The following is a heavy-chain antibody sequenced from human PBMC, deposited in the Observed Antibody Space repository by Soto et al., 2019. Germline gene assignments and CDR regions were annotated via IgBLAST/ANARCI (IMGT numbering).Heavy chain of an antibody. CDR2: ISYDGSSK. D-gene: IGHD3-9*01. J-gene: IGHJ6*02. CDR3: AKDSYYDIVTGYYKPCQYGMDV. CDR1: GFTFSRYG. Sequence: QVQLVESGGGVVQLGRSLRLSCAASGFTFSRYGMHWVRQAPGKGLEWVAVISYDGSSKYYGDSVKGRFSISRDNSKNTLYLQMNSLRGEDTAVYYCAKDSYYDIVTGYYKPCQYGMDVWGQGTTVTVSS. V-gene: IGHV3-30*18.